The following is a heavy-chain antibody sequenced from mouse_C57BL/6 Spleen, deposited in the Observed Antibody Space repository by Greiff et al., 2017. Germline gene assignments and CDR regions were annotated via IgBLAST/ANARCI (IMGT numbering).Heavy chain of an antibody. CDR3: ARGMITTAYWYFDV. V-gene: IGHV2-2*01. J-gene: IGHJ1*03. CDR1: GFSLTSYG. D-gene: IGHD2-4*01. Sequence: VQLQESGPGLVQPSQSLSITCTVSGFSLTSYGVHWVRQSPGKGLEWLGVIWRGGSTDYNAAFISRQSNSKDNSKSQVFFKMNSLQADDTAIYYCARGMITTAYWYFDVWGTGTTVTVSS. CDR2: IWRGGST.